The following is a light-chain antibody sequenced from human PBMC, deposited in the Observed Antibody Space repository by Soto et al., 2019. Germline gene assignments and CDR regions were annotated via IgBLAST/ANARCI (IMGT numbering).Light chain of an antibody. J-gene: IGKJ5*01. CDR3: QQRSNWPPSIT. CDR2: DAS. Sequence: EIVLTQSPATLSLSPGERANISCRXIQSVPTYLAWYQQKPGQAPRLLIYDASDRATGIPARFSGSGSGTDFTLTISSLEPEDFAVYYCQQRSNWPPSITFGQGTRLEIK. CDR1: QSVPTY. V-gene: IGKV3-11*01.